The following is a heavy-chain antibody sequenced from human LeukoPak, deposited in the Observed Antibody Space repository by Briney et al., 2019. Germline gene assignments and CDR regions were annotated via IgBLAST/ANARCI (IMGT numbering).Heavy chain of an antibody. Sequence: ASVKVSCKASGYTFTGYYMHWVRQAPGQGLEWMGWINPNSGGTNYAQKFQGRVTMTRDTSISTAYMELSRLRSDDTAVYYCATVMVRGVMPKYGMDVWGQGTTVTVSS. CDR3: ATVMVRGVMPKYGMDV. V-gene: IGHV1-2*02. CDR2: INPNSGGT. CDR1: GYTFTGYY. D-gene: IGHD3-10*01. J-gene: IGHJ6*02.